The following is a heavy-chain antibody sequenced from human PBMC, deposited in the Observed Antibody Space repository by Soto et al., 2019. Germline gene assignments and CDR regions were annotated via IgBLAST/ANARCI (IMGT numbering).Heavy chain of an antibody. V-gene: IGHV1-8*01. Sequence: QVQLVQSGAEVKKPGASVKVSCKASGYTFTSYDINWVRQATGQGLEWMGWMNPNSGNTGYAKKFQGRVTMTRNTXXSTAYMELSSLRSEDTAVYYCARMFANTPRYGMDVWGQGTTVTVSS. CDR2: MNPNSGNT. CDR3: ARMFANTPRYGMDV. D-gene: IGHD2-2*02. CDR1: GYTFTSYD. J-gene: IGHJ6*02.